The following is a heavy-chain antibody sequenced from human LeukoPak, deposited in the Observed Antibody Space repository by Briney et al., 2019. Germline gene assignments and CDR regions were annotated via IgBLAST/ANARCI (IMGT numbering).Heavy chain of an antibody. Sequence: PSQTLSLTCTVSGGSISSGSYYWSWIRQPAGKGLEWIGRIYTSGSTNYNPSLKSRVTISVDTSKNQFSLKLSSVTAADTAVYYCARGHSVAGTWDWGQGTLVTVSS. CDR3: ARGHSVAGTWD. CDR1: GGSISSGSYY. V-gene: IGHV4-61*02. J-gene: IGHJ4*02. D-gene: IGHD6-19*01. CDR2: IYTSGST.